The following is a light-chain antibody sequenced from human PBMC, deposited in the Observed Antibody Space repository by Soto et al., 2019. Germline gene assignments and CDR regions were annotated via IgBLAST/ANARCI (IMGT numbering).Light chain of an antibody. J-gene: IGKJ4*01. V-gene: IGKV3-15*01. CDR2: GAS. Sequence: EIVMTQSPATLSVSPGERATLSCRASRNINRKLAWYQQKPGQAPRLLISGASTRATGIPARFSGSRSGTEFTLTIGSLQSEDFAVYYCQQYYDYPPLIFGGGTKVEIK. CDR3: QQYYDYPPLI. CDR1: RNINRK.